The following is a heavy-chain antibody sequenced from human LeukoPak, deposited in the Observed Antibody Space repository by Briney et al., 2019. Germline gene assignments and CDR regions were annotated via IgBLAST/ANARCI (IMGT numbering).Heavy chain of an antibody. CDR2: IKQDGSEK. Sequence: PGGSLRLSCAASGFTFSSYWMSWVRQAPGKGLEWVANIKQDGSEKYYVDSVKGRFTISRDNSKNTVYLQMNSLRAEDTAVYYCVKEIIYGSGFYWGQGTLVTVSS. CDR1: GFTFSSYW. D-gene: IGHD3-10*01. J-gene: IGHJ4*02. V-gene: IGHV3-7*03. CDR3: VKEIIYGSGFY.